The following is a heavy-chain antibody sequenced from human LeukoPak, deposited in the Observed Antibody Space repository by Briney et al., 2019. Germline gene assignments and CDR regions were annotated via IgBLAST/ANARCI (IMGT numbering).Heavy chain of an antibody. Sequence: PSETLSLTCSASGGSISSDRYYWSWIRQPAGKGLEWIGRIYAPGDTKYDPSLQSRVTISGDTSKNQISLKLASVTAADTAVYYCAREYYASGSNGAFDYWGQGILVTVSS. CDR3: AREYYASGSNGAFDY. J-gene: IGHJ4*02. CDR2: IYAPGDT. CDR1: GGSISSDRYY. D-gene: IGHD3-10*01. V-gene: IGHV4-61*02.